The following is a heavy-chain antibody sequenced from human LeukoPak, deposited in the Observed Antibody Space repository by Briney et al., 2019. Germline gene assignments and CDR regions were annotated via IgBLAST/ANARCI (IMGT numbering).Heavy chain of an antibody. CDR2: ISSSSSTI. J-gene: IGHJ5*02. V-gene: IGHV3-48*01. CDR3: ARDQRLDP. CDR1: RFTFSSYS. D-gene: IGHD6-25*01. Sequence: PGGSLRLSCAASRFTFSSYSMNWVRQAPGKGLEWVSYISSSSSTIYYADSVKGRFTISRDNAKNSLYLQMNSLRAEDTAVYYCARDQRLDPWGQGTLVTVSS.